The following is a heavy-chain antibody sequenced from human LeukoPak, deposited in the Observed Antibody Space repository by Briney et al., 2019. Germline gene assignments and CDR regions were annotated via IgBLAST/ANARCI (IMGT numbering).Heavy chain of an antibody. V-gene: IGHV4-34*01. Sequence: PSETLSLTCAVYGGSFSGYYWSWIRQPPGKGLEWIGEINHSGSTNYNPSLKSRVTISVDTSKNQFSLNLTPVTAADTAVYYCARAGSTMATLYNYYYMDAWGKGTTVTISS. D-gene: IGHD3-10*01. CDR2: INHSGST. J-gene: IGHJ6*03. CDR3: ARAGSTMATLYNYYYMDA. CDR1: GGSFSGYY.